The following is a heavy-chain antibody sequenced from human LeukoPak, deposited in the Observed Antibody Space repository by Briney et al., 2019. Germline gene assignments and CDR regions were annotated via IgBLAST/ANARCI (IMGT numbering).Heavy chain of an antibody. CDR2: INPGDSDT. V-gene: IGHV5-51*01. CDR1: GYSFTSYW. D-gene: IGHD2-15*01. Sequence: GESLKISCQGSGYSFTSYWIAWVRQMPGKGLEWMGIINPGDSDTKYSPSFQGQVTMSADRSISTAYLQWSSLKASDTATYYCARPRRGGHDALDIWGQGTLVTVSS. CDR3: ARPRRGGHDALDI. J-gene: IGHJ4*02.